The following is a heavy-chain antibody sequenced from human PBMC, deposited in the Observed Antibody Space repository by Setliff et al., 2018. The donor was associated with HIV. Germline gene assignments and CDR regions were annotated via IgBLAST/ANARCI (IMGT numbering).Heavy chain of an antibody. CDR3: ARDRVPKRGYTYREPDFDS. CDR2: MNPNSGNT. J-gene: IGHJ5*01. CDR1: GYTFTSYD. Sequence: ASVKVSCKASGYTFTSYDINWVRQATGQGLEWMGWMNPNSGNTGYAQKFQGRVTMTRNTSISTAYMELSSLRSEDTAVYYCARDRVPKRGYTYREPDFDSWGQGTLVTVSS. D-gene: IGHD5-12*01. V-gene: IGHV1-8*02.